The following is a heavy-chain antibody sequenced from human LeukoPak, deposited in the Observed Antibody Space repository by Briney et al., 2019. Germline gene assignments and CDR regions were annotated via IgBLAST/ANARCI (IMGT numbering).Heavy chain of an antibody. J-gene: IGHJ4*02. CDR2: ISAYNGNT. CDR1: GYTFTSYG. Sequence: ASVKVSCKASGYTFTSYGISWVRQASGQGLEWMGWISAYNGNTNYAQKLQGRVTMTTDTSTSTAYMELRSLRSDDTAVYYCARLSITIFGVPNPADYWGQGTLVTVSS. CDR3: ARLSITIFGVPNPADY. D-gene: IGHD3-3*01. V-gene: IGHV1-18*01.